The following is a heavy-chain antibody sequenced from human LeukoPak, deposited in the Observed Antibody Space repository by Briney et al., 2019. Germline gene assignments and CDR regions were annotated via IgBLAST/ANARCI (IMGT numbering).Heavy chain of an antibody. D-gene: IGHD2-15*01. CDR3: ARHCCSGPAKRVFDI. V-gene: IGHV4-39*01. CDR2: ISYSGNT. Sequence: SETPSLTCTVSGGSIISSDYHWGWVRQPPGTGLEWIGAISYSGNTDYNPSLRSRVTISVDTSNNQFSLRLGPVTAADTAVYHCARHCCSGPAKRVFDIWGQGTMVTVSS. CDR1: GGSIISSDYH. J-gene: IGHJ3*02.